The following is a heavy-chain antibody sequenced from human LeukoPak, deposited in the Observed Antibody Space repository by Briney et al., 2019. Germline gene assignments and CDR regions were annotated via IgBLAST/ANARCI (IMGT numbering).Heavy chain of an antibody. D-gene: IGHD5-12*01. CDR1: GFTVSSNY. J-gene: IGHJ6*03. V-gene: IGHV3-66*01. CDR2: IYAGGRT. Sequence: GGSLRLSCAASGFTVSSNYMSWVRQAPGKGLEWVSIIYAGGRTYYADSVKGRSTISRDSSKNSLYLQMNRLRAEDTAVYYCAKGGDSGYVGYYYYYMDVWGKGTTVTISS. CDR3: AKGGDSGYVGYYYYYMDV.